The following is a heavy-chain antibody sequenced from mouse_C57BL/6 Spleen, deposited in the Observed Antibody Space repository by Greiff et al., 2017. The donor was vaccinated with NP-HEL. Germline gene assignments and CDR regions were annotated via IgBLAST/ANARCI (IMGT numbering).Heavy chain of an antibody. CDR1: GFSLTSYG. Sequence: QVQLQQSGPGLVQPSQSLSITCTVSGFSLTSYGVHWVRQSPGKGLEWLGVIWRGGSTDYNAAFMTRLSITKDNSKSKVFFKMNSLQADDTAIYYCAKRGYGSSDYAMDYWGQGTSVTVSS. CDR3: AKRGYGSSDYAMDY. J-gene: IGHJ4*01. V-gene: IGHV2-5*01. D-gene: IGHD1-1*01. CDR2: IWRGGST.